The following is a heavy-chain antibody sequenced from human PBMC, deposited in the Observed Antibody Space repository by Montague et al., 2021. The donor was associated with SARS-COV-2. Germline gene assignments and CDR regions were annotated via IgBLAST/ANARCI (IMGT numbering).Heavy chain of an antibody. CDR2: TSSSSSYI. V-gene: IGHV3-21*01. CDR1: GFTFSSYS. CDR3: ASENRNYYYGMDV. J-gene: IGHJ6*02. Sequence: SLRLSCAASGFTFSSYSLNWVRQAPGKGLEWVSSTSSSSSYIYYADSVKGRFTISRDNAKNSLYLQMNSLRAEDTAVYYCASENRNYYYGMDVWGQGTTVTVSS. D-gene: IGHD2/OR15-2a*01.